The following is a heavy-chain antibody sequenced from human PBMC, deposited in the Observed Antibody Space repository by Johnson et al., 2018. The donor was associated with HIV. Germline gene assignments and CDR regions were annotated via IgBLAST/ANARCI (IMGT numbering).Heavy chain of an antibody. Sequence: QEQLVESGGGVVQPGRSLRLSCAASGFTFSSYGMHWVRQAPGKGLEWVAVIWYDGSNKYYADSVKGGFTLSRDNSKNTLYLQMNSLRAEDTAVYYCAKSGYSGSYDRMGAFDIWGQGTMVTVSS. D-gene: IGHD1-26*01. CDR1: GFTFSSYG. CDR2: IWYDGSNK. J-gene: IGHJ3*02. V-gene: IGHV3-33*06. CDR3: AKSGYSGSYDRMGAFDI.